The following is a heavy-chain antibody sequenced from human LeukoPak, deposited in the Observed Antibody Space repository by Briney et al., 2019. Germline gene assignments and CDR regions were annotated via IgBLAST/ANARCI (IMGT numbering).Heavy chain of an antibody. D-gene: IGHD4-17*01. Sequence: GASVKVSCKASGYTFTSYYMHWVRQAPGQGLEWMGIINPSGGSTSYAQKFQGRVTMTRDTSTSTVYMELSSLRSEDTAVYYCATFNYGDYPFDYWGQGILVTVSS. CDR1: GYTFTSYY. J-gene: IGHJ4*02. CDR2: INPSGGST. V-gene: IGHV1-46*01. CDR3: ATFNYGDYPFDY.